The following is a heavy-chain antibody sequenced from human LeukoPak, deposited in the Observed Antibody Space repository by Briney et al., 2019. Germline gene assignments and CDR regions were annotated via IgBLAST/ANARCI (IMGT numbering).Heavy chain of an antibody. V-gene: IGHV4-31*03. CDR1: GGSISSGGYY. CDR3: ACVGGYSYGYSTWFDP. CDR2: IYYSGST. Sequence: SQTLSLTCTVSGGSISSGGYYWSWIRQHPGKGLEWIGCIYYSGSTYYNPFLKSRVTISVDTSKNQFSLKLSSVTAADTAVYYCACVGGYSYGYSTWFDPWGQGTLVTVSS. D-gene: IGHD5-18*01. J-gene: IGHJ5*02.